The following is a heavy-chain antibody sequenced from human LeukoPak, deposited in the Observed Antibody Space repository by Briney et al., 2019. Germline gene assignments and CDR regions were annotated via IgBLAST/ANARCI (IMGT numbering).Heavy chain of an antibody. CDR2: VWKDGSKQ. Sequence: PGGSLRLSCAASGFTFRAYGMYWVRQAPGKGLERVAVVWKDGSKQFYADSVKRRFTVSRDNSRDTLYLQMSSLSGEDTGHYYCAKGHGWNGVGEASDYWGQGTLVTVSS. CDR3: AKGHGWNGVGEASDY. V-gene: IGHV3-33*06. CDR1: GFTFRAYG. D-gene: IGHD3-3*01. J-gene: IGHJ4*02.